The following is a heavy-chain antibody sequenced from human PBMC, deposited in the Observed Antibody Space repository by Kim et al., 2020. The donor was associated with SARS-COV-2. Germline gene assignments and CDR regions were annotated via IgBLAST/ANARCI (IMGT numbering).Heavy chain of an antibody. V-gene: IGHV5-51*01. Sequence: ESLKISCKGSGYSFTSYWIGWVRQMPGKGLEWMGIIYPGDSDTRYSPSFQGQVTISADKSISTAYLQWSSLKASDTAMYYCARTSEVRYCSSTSCYSTSDAFDIWGQGTMVTVSS. CDR2: IYPGDSDT. D-gene: IGHD2-2*01. J-gene: IGHJ3*02. CDR1: GYSFTSYW. CDR3: ARTSEVRYCSSTSCYSTSDAFDI.